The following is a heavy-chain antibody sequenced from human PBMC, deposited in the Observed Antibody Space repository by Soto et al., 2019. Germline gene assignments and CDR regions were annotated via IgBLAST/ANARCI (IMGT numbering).Heavy chain of an antibody. CDR3: ARATGSSHPFDY. D-gene: IGHD2-2*01. J-gene: IGHJ4*02. CDR1: GFTFSTYW. Sequence: EVQLVESGGGLVQPGGSLRLSCAATGFTFSTYWMHWVRQGPGKGLVWVSRISTDGSSTTYADSVKGRFTISRDNAKNTLYLQMNRLGAEDTAVYYGARATGSSHPFDYWGQGSLLTVSS. V-gene: IGHV3-74*01. CDR2: ISTDGSST.